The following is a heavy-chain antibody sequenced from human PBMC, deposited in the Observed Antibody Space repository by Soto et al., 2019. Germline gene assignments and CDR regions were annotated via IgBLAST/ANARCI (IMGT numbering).Heavy chain of an antibody. V-gene: IGHV3-11*05. D-gene: IGHD6-19*01. CDR3: ARDRAGYSSVWDS. CDR1: GFTFTDYY. Sequence: QVQLVESGGGLVKPGGSLRLSCVASGFTFTDYYMTWIRQAPGKGLEWVSYISSTSRYTNYADSVKGRFTISRDDAKNSLYLQMNSLRSDDTAIYFCARDRAGYSSVWDSWGQGTLVTVSS. CDR2: ISSTSRYT. J-gene: IGHJ4*02.